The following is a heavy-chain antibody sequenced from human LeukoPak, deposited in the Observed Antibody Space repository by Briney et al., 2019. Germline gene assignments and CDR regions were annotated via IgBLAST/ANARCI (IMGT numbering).Heavy chain of an antibody. CDR2: IASSGRNT. D-gene: IGHD5-24*01. CDR3: AKDIQLSA. Sequence: GGSLRLSCAASGLTFSRYWMSWVRQAPGKGLEWVSLIASSGRNTYYTDSVRGRFTISRDNSKKTLSLQMNSLRVEDTAIYYCAKDIQLSAWGLGTMVTVSS. J-gene: IGHJ3*01. CDR1: GLTFSRYW. V-gene: IGHV3-23*01.